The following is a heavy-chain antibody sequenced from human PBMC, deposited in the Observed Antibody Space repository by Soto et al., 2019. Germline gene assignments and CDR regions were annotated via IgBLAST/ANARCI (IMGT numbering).Heavy chain of an antibody. CDR2: IYYSGST. V-gene: IGHV4-31*03. CDR1: GDSISSGGYY. D-gene: IGHD2-15*01. Sequence: LSLTCTVSGDSISSGGYYCSWFRQHPGKGLEWIGYIYYSGSTYYNPSLKSRATISVDTSKNQFSLKLSSVTAADTAVYYCARGQIVVVAATYYYYGMDVWGQGTTVTVSS. J-gene: IGHJ6*02. CDR3: ARGQIVVVAATYYYYGMDV.